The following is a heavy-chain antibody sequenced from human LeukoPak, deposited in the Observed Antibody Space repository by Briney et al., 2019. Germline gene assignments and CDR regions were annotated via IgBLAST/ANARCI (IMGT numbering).Heavy chain of an antibody. D-gene: IGHD1-26*01. CDR3: ARGDGLRSGSYYSLDY. CDR1: GYTFTSYY. Sequence: ASVKVSCKASGYTFTSYYIHWVRQAPGQGLEWMGIINPSSGSTSYAQKFQGRVTMTRDTSTSTVYMELSSLRSEDTAVYYCARGDGLRSGSYYSLDYWGQGTLVTVSS. V-gene: IGHV1-46*01. CDR2: INPSSGST. J-gene: IGHJ4*02.